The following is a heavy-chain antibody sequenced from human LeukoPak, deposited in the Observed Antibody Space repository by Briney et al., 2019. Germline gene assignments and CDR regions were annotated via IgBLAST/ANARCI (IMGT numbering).Heavy chain of an antibody. CDR3: AKDARRTNGWYFFDY. Sequence: GGSLRLSCAASGFAFSNLAMGWVRQAPGQGLEWVSVISDSGSLTYYADSVKGRFTISRDNSKNTLFLQMNSLRAEDTAVYYCAKDARRTNGWYFFDYWGQGTLVTVSS. J-gene: IGHJ4*02. V-gene: IGHV3-23*01. D-gene: IGHD6-19*01. CDR2: ISDSGSLT. CDR1: GFAFSNLA.